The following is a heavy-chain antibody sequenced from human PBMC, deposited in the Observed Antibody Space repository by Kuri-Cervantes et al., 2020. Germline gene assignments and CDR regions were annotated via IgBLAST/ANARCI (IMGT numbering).Heavy chain of an antibody. CDR1: GFTFSSYE. J-gene: IGHJ6*03. D-gene: IGHD3/OR15-3a*01. Sequence: GESLKISCAASGFTFSSYEMNWVRQAPGKGLEWVSYINSSGSTIYYADSVKGRFTISRDNAKNSLYLQMNSLRAEDTAVYYCARDGLPYYYYYYMDVWGKGTTVTVSS. V-gene: IGHV3-48*03. CDR3: ARDGLPYYYYYYMDV. CDR2: INSSGSTI.